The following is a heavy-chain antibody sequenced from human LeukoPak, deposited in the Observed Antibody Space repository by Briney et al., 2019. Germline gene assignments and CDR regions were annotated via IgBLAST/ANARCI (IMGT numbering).Heavy chain of an antibody. CDR2: IYYSGST. D-gene: IGHD6-13*01. Sequence: SETLSLTCTVSGGSIRSNSYYWGWIRQPPGKGLEWIGSIYYSGSTNYNPSLKSRVTISVDTSRNQFSLKLSSVTAADTAVYYCARDSSSWYAHDYWGQGTLVTVSS. J-gene: IGHJ4*02. CDR3: ARDSSSWYAHDY. CDR1: GGSIRSNSYY. V-gene: IGHV4-39*07.